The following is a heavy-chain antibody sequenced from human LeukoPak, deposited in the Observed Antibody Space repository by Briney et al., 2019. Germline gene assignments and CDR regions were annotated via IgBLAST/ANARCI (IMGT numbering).Heavy chain of an antibody. CDR2: IKGSIT. V-gene: IGHV4-61*02. Sequence: PSETLSLTCTVSGGSISSDRFYWTWVRQPAGKGLEWIGRIKGSITNYNPSLKSRVNISVDTSTNQFSLKLNSLTAADTAVYYCARAPDWTYAADYWGQGTLVTVSS. J-gene: IGHJ4*02. D-gene: IGHD3/OR15-3a*01. CDR1: GGSISSDRFY. CDR3: ARAPDWTYAADY.